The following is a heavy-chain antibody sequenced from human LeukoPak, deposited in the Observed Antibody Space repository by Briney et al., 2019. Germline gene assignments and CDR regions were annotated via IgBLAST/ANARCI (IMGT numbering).Heavy chain of an antibody. V-gene: IGHV4-59*08. Sequence: ETLSLTCTVSGGSISSYYWSWIRQPPGKGLEWIGYIYYSGSTSYNPSLKSRVTISVDTSKNQFSLKLSSVTAADTAVYYCARRYCSSTSCPFDYWGQGTLVTVSS. J-gene: IGHJ4*02. D-gene: IGHD2-2*01. CDR2: IYYSGST. CDR3: ARRYCSSTSCPFDY. CDR1: GGSISSYY.